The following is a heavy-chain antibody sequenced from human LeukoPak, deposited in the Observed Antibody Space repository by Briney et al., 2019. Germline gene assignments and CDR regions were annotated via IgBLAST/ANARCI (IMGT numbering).Heavy chain of an antibody. CDR2: INHSGST. J-gene: IGHJ4*02. CDR1: GFTFSNYA. D-gene: IGHD3-22*01. CDR3: ARGHYDSSGLTRRHFDY. Sequence: PGGSLRLSCAASGFTFSNYAMSWVRQPPGKGLEWIGEINHSGSTNYNPSLKSRVTISVDTSKNQFSLKLSSVTAADTAVYYCARGHYDSSGLTRRHFDYWGQGTLVTVSS. V-gene: IGHV4-34*01.